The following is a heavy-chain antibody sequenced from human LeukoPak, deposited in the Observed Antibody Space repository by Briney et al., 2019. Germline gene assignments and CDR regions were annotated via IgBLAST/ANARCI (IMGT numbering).Heavy chain of an antibody. CDR1: GFTFSSYA. J-gene: IGHJ4*02. Sequence: GGSLRLSCAASGFTFSSYAMSWVRQAPGKGLEWVSAISGSGLSTYYADSVKGRFTISRDNSKNTLYLQMNSLRAEDTAVYYCAKDLGYYYDSSGYLDYWGQGTLVTVSS. V-gene: IGHV3-23*01. CDR3: AKDLGYYYDSSGYLDY. D-gene: IGHD3-22*01. CDR2: ISGSGLST.